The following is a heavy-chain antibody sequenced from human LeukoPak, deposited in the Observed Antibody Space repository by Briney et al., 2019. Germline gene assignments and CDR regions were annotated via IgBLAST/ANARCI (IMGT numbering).Heavy chain of an antibody. D-gene: IGHD3-3*01. Sequence: SQTLSLTCTVSGGSISSGGYYWSWIRQPPGKGLEWIGYIYHSGSTYYNPSLKSRVTISVDRSKNQFSLKLSSVTAADTAVYYCARSVAYYDFWSGYRKDWFDPWGQGTLVTVSS. CDR1: GGSISSGGYY. J-gene: IGHJ5*02. CDR2: IYHSGST. CDR3: ARSVAYYDFWSGYRKDWFDP. V-gene: IGHV4-30-2*01.